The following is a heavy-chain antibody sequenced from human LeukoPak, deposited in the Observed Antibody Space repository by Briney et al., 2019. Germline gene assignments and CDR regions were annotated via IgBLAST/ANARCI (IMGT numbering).Heavy chain of an antibody. CDR1: GFTFSTHG. CDR3: AKRIQSAMATGY. Sequence: GGSLRLSCAGSGFTFSTHGMSWVRQAPGKGLEWVSDINGSGGSTYYADSVKGRFTISRDNSKNTLYLQMNSLRAEDTAVYYCAKRIQSAMATGYWGQGTLVTVSS. CDR2: INGSGGST. J-gene: IGHJ4*02. D-gene: IGHD5-18*01. V-gene: IGHV3-23*01.